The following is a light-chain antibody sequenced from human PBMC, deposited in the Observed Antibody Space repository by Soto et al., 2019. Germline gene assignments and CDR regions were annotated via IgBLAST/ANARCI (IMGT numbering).Light chain of an antibody. CDR3: QQYNSYS. J-gene: IGKJ1*01. Sequence: DIQMTQSPCNLLASVGDSVTITCRASQSISHCLAWYQQKPGTAPKLLIYHASTLESGVPSRFSGSGSGTEFTLTISSLQPVDFATYYCQQYNSYSFGQGAKVDIK. V-gene: IGKV1-5*01. CDR1: QSISHC. CDR2: HAS.